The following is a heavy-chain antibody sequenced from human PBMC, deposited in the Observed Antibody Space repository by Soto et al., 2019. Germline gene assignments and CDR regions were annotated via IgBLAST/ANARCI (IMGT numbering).Heavy chain of an antibody. CDR1: GGTFSSYT. Sequence: TSVKVSCKASGGTFSSYTISWVRQAPGQGLEWMGRVIPILGIANYAQKFQGRVTITADKSTSTAYMELSSLRSEDTAVYYCAREPHMTTVTKFDYWGQGTLVTV. CDR3: AREPHMTTVTKFDY. CDR2: VIPILGIA. J-gene: IGHJ4*02. V-gene: IGHV1-69*04. D-gene: IGHD4-17*01.